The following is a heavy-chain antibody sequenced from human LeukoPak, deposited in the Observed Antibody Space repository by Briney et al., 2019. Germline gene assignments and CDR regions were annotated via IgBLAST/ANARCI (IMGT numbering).Heavy chain of an antibody. CDR3: AREPAAAGKNWFDP. CDR2: ISNSAEST. J-gene: IGHJ5*02. D-gene: IGHD6-25*01. CDR1: EFTFSSYA. V-gene: IGHV3-23*01. Sequence: GGSLRLSCAASEFTFSSYAMSWVRQAPGKGLEWVSSISNSAESTYYADSVKGRFTISRDNSKNTLYLQMNSLRVEDTAVYYCAREPAAAGKNWFDPWGQGTLVTVSS.